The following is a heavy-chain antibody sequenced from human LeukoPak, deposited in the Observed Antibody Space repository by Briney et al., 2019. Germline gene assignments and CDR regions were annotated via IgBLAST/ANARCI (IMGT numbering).Heavy chain of an antibody. D-gene: IGHD5-12*01. V-gene: IGHV1-69*13. CDR1: GYTFTSYG. CDR2: IIPIFGTA. J-gene: IGHJ5*02. Sequence: SVKVSCKASGYTFTSYGISWVRQAPGQGLEWMGGIIPIFGTANYAQKFQGRVTITADESTSTAYMELSSLRSEDTAVYYCARVPYGGYWFDPWGQGTLVTVSS. CDR3: ARVPYGGYWFDP.